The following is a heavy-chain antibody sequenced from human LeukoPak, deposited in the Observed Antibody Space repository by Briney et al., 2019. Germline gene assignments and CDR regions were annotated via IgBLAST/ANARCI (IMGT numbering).Heavy chain of an antibody. CDR2: INPGNSDT. J-gene: IGHJ5*02. CDR3: VGGNNEKYYDWFDP. D-gene: IGHD2/OR15-2a*01. V-gene: IGHV5-51*01. CDR1: GYTFTSYW. Sequence: GESLKISCKGSGYTFTSYWIGWVRLMPGKGLEWMAIINPGNSDTRYSPSFQGQVTISADKSISTAYLQWSRLKASDTAMYYCVGGNNEKYYDWFDPWGQGTLVTVSS.